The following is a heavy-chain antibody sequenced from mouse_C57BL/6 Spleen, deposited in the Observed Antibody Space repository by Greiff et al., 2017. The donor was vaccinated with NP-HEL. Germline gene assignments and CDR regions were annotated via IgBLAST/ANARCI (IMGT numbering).Heavy chain of an antibody. CDR1: GYTFTSYW. Sequence: VQLQQPGAELVRPGSSVKLSCKASGYTFTSYWMHWVKQRPIQGLEWIGNIDPSDSETHYNQKFKDKATLTVDKSSSTAYMQLSSLTSEDSAVYYCARWDYYYGSSLDYWGQGTTLTVSS. CDR2: IDPSDSET. CDR3: ARWDYYYGSSLDY. V-gene: IGHV1-52*01. D-gene: IGHD1-1*01. J-gene: IGHJ2*01.